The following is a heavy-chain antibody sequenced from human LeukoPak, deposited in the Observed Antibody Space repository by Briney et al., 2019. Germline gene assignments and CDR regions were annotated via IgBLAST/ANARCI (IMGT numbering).Heavy chain of an antibody. Sequence: SETLSLTCAVYGGSFRGYYWSWIRQPPGKGLEWIGEINHSGSTNYNPSLKSRDTISVDTSKNQFSLKLSSVTAADTAVYYCARDPLELRLTPFDYWGQGTLVTVSS. CDR3: ARDPLELRLTPFDY. CDR1: GGSFRGYY. J-gene: IGHJ4*02. CDR2: INHSGST. D-gene: IGHD5-24*01. V-gene: IGHV4-34*01.